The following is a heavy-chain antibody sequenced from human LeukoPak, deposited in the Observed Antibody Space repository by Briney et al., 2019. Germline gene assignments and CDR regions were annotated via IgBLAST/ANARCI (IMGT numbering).Heavy chain of an antibody. CDR1: GYTFTGYY. Sequence: ASVTVSCKASGYTFTGYYMHWVRQAPGQGLEWMAWINPNSGGTNYAQKFQGRVTMTRDTSISTAYMELSRLRSDDTAVYYCATKLYSSGWYGEPSYGMDVWGQGTTVTVSS. CDR3: ATKLYSSGWYGEPSYGMDV. J-gene: IGHJ6*02. V-gene: IGHV1-2*02. D-gene: IGHD6-19*01. CDR2: INPNSGGT.